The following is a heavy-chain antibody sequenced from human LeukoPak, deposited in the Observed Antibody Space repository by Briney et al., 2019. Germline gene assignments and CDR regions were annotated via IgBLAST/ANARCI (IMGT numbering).Heavy chain of an antibody. CDR1: AFPFSDYS. D-gene: IGHD7-27*01. CDR2: IDASSSTM. CDR3: AREDDSWGPNNLDL. V-gene: IGHV3-48*02. Sequence: PGGSLRLSCAASAFPFSDYSINWARQAPGKGLEWISYIDASSSTMYYADSVMGRFTISRDNAKESLYLQMNSLRDEDTAVYYCAREDDSWGPNNLDLWGQGTMVTVSS. J-gene: IGHJ3*01.